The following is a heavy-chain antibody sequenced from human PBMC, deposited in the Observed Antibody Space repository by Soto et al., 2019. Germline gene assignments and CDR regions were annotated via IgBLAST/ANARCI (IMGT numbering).Heavy chain of an antibody. CDR2: IYYSGST. D-gene: IGHD1-20*01. J-gene: IGHJ4*02. CDR3: AREPLT. Sequence: QVQLQESGPGLVKPSQTLSLTCTVSGGSISSGGYYWSWIRQHPGKGLEWIGYIYYSGSTYYHPSPKSRGTMSVDTSKTVVSLKLSSVTAGDRGVYYSAREPLTWGQGTLGAVSS. CDR1: GGSISSGGYY. V-gene: IGHV4-31*03.